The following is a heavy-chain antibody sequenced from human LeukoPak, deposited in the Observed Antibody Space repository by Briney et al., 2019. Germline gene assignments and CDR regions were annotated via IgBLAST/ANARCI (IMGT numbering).Heavy chain of an antibody. Sequence: SETLSLTCTVSGAPIIGRHWSWMRQSPGKGLEWIGYVYFSGNPQYNPSLRGRLTLSLETSKNRVSLRLTSVTAADTAVYFCARLAGSIWYYFDLWGQGTLVTVSS. D-gene: IGHD2-8*02. CDR2: VYFSGNP. J-gene: IGHJ4*02. CDR3: ARLAGSIWYYFDL. V-gene: IGHV4-59*08. CDR1: GAPIIGRH.